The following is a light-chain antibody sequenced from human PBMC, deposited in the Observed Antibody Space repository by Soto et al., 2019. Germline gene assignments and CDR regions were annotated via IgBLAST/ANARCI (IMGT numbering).Light chain of an antibody. Sequence: EIVLTQSPATVSLSPGERATLSCRASQSVSSDLAWYQQKPGQAPRLLIYDASNRATGIPARFSGSGSGTDFTLTISSLEPEDFAVYYCQQRSNWPITFGQGTRLEIK. V-gene: IGKV3-11*01. CDR2: DAS. CDR1: QSVSSD. J-gene: IGKJ5*01. CDR3: QQRSNWPIT.